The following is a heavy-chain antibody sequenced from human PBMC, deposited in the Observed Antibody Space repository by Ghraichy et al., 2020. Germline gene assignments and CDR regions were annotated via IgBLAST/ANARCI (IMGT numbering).Heavy chain of an antibody. J-gene: IGHJ4*02. CDR1: GGSISSSSYY. CDR2: IYYSGST. Sequence: SETLSLTCTVSGGSISSSSYYWGWIRQPPGKGLEWIGSIYYSGSTYYYPSLKSRVTISVDTSKNQFSLKLSSVTAADTAVYYCARSGYSGSYDFDYWGQGTLVTVSS. D-gene: IGHD1-26*01. CDR3: ARSGYSGSYDFDY. V-gene: IGHV4-39*01.